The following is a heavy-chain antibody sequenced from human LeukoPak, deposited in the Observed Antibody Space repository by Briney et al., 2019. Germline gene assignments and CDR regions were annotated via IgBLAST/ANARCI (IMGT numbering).Heavy chain of an antibody. CDR2: ISAYNGNT. V-gene: IGHV1-18*01. Sequence: ASVKVSCKASGYTFTSYGISWVRQAPGQGLEWMGWISAYNGNTNYAQKLQGRVTMTTDTSTSTAYMELRSLRSDDTAVYYCARDGENCGSTSCYYYYYYYMDVWGKGTTVTVSS. D-gene: IGHD2-2*01. CDR1: GYTFTSYG. CDR3: ARDGENCGSTSCYYYYYYYMDV. J-gene: IGHJ6*03.